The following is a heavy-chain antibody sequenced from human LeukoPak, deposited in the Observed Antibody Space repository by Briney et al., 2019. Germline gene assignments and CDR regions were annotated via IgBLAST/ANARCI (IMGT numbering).Heavy chain of an antibody. Sequence: ASVKVSCKASGYTFTGYYMHWVRQAPGQGLEWMGWINPNSGGTNYAQKFQGRVTMTGDTSISTAYMELSRLRSDDTAVYYCARGLRDIVVVPAAGFDPWGQGTLVTVSS. CDR1: GYTFTGYY. V-gene: IGHV1-2*02. CDR2: INPNSGGT. J-gene: IGHJ5*02. CDR3: ARGLRDIVVVPAAGFDP. D-gene: IGHD2-2*01.